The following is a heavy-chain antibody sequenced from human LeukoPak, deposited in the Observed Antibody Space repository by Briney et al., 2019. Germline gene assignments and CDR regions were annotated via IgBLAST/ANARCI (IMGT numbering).Heavy chain of an antibody. Sequence: ASVTVSCKVSGYTLTELSMHWVRQAPGNGLEWMGGFDPEDGETIYAQKFQGRVTMTEDTSTDTAYMELSSLRSEDTAVYYCATYPRKTYYDFWSGYPTYYFDYWGQGTLVTVSS. CDR3: ATYPRKTYYDFWSGYPTYYFDY. CDR2: FDPEDGET. J-gene: IGHJ4*02. D-gene: IGHD3-3*01. V-gene: IGHV1-24*01. CDR1: GYTLTELS.